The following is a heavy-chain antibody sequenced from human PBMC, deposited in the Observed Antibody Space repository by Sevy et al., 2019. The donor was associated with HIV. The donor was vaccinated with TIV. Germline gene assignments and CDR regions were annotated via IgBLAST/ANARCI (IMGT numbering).Heavy chain of an antibody. V-gene: IGHV3-33*01. CDR3: ARDMQQLALYYYGMDV. CDR1: GFTFSSYG. D-gene: IGHD6-13*01. Sequence: GGSLRLSCAASGFTFSSYGMHWVRQAPGKGLEWVAVIWYDGSNKYYADSVKGGFTISRDNSKNTLYLQMNSLRAEDTAVYYCARDMQQLALYYYGMDVWGQGTTVTVSS. CDR2: IWYDGSNK. J-gene: IGHJ6*02.